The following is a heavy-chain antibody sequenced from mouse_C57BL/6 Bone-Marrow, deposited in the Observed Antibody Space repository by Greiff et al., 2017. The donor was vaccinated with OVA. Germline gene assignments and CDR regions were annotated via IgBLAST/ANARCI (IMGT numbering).Heavy chain of an antibody. CDR3: ARWFAY. Sequence: QVQLQQPGAELVMPGASVKLSCKASGYTFTSYWMHWVKQRPGQGLEWIGEIDPSDSYTNYNQKVKGKSTLTVDKSSSTAYMQLSSLTSEDSAVYYCARWFAYWGQGTLVTVSA. V-gene: IGHV1-69*01. CDR1: GYTFTSYW. J-gene: IGHJ3*01. CDR2: IDPSDSYT.